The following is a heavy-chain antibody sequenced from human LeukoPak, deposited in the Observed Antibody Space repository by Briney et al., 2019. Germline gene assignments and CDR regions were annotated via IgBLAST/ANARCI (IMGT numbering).Heavy chain of an antibody. V-gene: IGHV3-33*03. Sequence: GRPLRLSCAASGFTFNSYGMHWVRQVPGKGLEWVAVIWSNGNNRYYADFVKGRFTFSRDNSKNTLSLQMNSLRAEDTAVYYCVKERGPFDGFDIWGQGTMVTVSS. CDR3: VKERGPFDGFDI. J-gene: IGHJ3*02. CDR1: GFTFNSYG. CDR2: IWSNGNNR.